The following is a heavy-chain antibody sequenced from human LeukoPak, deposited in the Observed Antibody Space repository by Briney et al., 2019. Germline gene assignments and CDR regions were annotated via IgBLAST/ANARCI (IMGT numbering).Heavy chain of an antibody. D-gene: IGHD6-13*01. Sequence: ASVTVSCKASGYTFTSYGISWVRQAPGQGLEWMGWISAYNGNTNYAQKLQGRVTMTTDTSTSTAYMELRSLRSDDTAVYYCARESIAAAGSIPFDYWGQGTLVTVSS. CDR3: ARESIAAAGSIPFDY. V-gene: IGHV1-18*01. CDR2: ISAYNGNT. CDR1: GYTFTSYG. J-gene: IGHJ4*02.